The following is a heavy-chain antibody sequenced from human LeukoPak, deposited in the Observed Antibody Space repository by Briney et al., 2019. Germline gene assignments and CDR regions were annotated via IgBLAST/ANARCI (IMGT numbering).Heavy chain of an antibody. D-gene: IGHD2-21*01. CDR2: IIPIFGTA. CDR1: GGTFSSYA. Sequence: SVKVSCKASGGTFSSYAISWVRQAPGQGLEWMGGIIPIFGTANYAQKFQGRVTITADESTSTAYMELSSLRSEDTAVYYCARDPLAYCDGDCYRLYAFDIWGQGTMVTVSS. V-gene: IGHV1-69*01. CDR3: ARDPLAYCDGDCYRLYAFDI. J-gene: IGHJ3*02.